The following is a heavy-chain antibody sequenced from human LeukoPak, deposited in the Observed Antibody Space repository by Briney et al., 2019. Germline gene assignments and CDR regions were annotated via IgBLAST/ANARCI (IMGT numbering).Heavy chain of an antibody. J-gene: IGHJ4*02. CDR3: ARAYTSGYCFDC. CDR2: IKSDGSTI. D-gene: IGHD3-22*01. Sequence: GGSLRLSCTASGFTFSNYWMSWVRQAPGKGLVWVSRIKSDGSTITYADSAKGRFTISRDNAKNTVYLQMNGLRADDTAVYYCARAYTSGYCFDCRGQGTLVTVSS. V-gene: IGHV3-74*01. CDR1: GFTFSNYW.